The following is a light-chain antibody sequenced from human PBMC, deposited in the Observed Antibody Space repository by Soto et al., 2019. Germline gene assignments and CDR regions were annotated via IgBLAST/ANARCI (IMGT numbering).Light chain of an antibody. Sequence: AIRMIQSPSSLSASIGDRVTITCRASHAINIYVAWYQQKPGKAPKFLMYDASTLQSGVPSRFSGSGSGTEFTLSIRNLQSEDFATYYCQQYYSYPLTFGGGTKVEIK. CDR1: HAINIY. CDR3: QQYYSYPLT. J-gene: IGKJ4*01. CDR2: DAS. V-gene: IGKV1-8*01.